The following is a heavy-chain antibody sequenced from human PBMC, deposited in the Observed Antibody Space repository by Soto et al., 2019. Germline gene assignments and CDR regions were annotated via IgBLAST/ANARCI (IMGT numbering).Heavy chain of an antibody. CDR1: GGSITSNSFY. J-gene: IGHJ4*02. D-gene: IGHD3-22*01. Sequence: SETLSLTCTVSGGSITSNSFYWDWIRQPPGKGLEWIGSIHYSGSTYYNPSLKSRVSISIATSKSQFSLKLSSVTATDTAIYYCARQFYYYDTSALSSPDNWGQGPLVTVSS. CDR2: IHYSGST. CDR3: ARQFYYYDTSALSSPDN. V-gene: IGHV4-39*01.